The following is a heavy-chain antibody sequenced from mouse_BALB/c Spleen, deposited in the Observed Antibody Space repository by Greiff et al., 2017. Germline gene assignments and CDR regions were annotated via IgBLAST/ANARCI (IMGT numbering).Heavy chain of an antibody. V-gene: IGHV14-3*02. D-gene: IGHD2-12*01. CDR3: ARRNTTHIDY. Sequence: VQLQQSGAELVKPGASVKLSCTASGFNIKDSYMHWVKQRPEQGLEWIGRIDPANGNTKYDPKFQGKATITADTSSNTAYLQLSSLTSEDTAVYYCARRNTTHIDYWGQGTTLTVSS. CDR1: GFNIKDSY. CDR2: IDPANGNT. J-gene: IGHJ2*01.